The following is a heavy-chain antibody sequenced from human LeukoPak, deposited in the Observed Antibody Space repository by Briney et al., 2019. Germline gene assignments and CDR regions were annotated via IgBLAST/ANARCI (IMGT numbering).Heavy chain of an antibody. V-gene: IGHV3-21*01. Sequence: GGSLRLSCAASGFTFGSYSMNWVCQAPGKGLEWVSSISSSSSYIYYADSVKGRFTISRDNAKNSLYLQMNSLRAEDTAVYYCARGYSGYVGVPADYWGQGTLVTVSS. CDR2: ISSSSSYI. J-gene: IGHJ4*02. CDR3: ARGYSGYVGVPADY. D-gene: IGHD5-12*01. CDR1: GFTFGSYS.